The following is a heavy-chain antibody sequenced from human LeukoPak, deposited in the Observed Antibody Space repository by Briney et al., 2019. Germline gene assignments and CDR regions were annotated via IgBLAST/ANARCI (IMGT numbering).Heavy chain of an antibody. CDR2: IYYSGST. Sequence: SETLSLTCTVSGGSTSSYYWSWIRQPPGKGLEWIGYIYYSGSTNYNPSLKSRVTISVDTSKNQFSLKLSSVTAADTAVYYCARVKMTTVTTWAFDIWGQGTMVTVSS. J-gene: IGHJ3*02. D-gene: IGHD4-17*01. V-gene: IGHV4-59*01. CDR1: GGSTSSYY. CDR3: ARVKMTTVTTWAFDI.